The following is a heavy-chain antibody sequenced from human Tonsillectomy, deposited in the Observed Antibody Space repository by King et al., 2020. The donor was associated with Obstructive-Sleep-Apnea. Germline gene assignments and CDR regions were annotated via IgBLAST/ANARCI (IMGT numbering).Heavy chain of an antibody. Sequence: VQLVESGGGVVQPGRSLRLSCAASGFTFSSYAMHWVRQAPGKGREWGAVISYDGSNKYYADSGKGRFTISRDNSENTLFLQRNSLRTEDTAVYYCARDQGYYDSSGYYFYFDYWGQGTLVTVSS. CDR3: ARDQGYYDSSGYYFYFDY. V-gene: IGHV3-30*04. CDR2: ISYDGSNK. CDR1: GFTFSSYA. D-gene: IGHD3-22*01. J-gene: IGHJ4*02.